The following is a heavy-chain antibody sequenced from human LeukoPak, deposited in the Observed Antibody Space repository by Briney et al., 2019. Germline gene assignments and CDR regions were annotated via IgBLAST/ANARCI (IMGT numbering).Heavy chain of an antibody. CDR2: ISWNSGSI. CDR3: ARGDSFRYRYADY. V-gene: IGHV3-9*03. CDR1: GFTFDDYA. J-gene: IGHJ4*02. Sequence: VRSLRLSCAASGFTFDDYAMHWVRQAPGKGLEWVSGISWNSGSIGYADSVKGRFTISRDNAKNSLYLQMNSLRAEDMALYYCARGDSFRYRYADYWGQGTLVTVSS. D-gene: IGHD5-18*01.